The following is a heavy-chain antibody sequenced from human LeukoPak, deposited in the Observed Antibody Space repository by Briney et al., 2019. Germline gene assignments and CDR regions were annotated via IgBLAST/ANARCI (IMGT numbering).Heavy chain of an antibody. CDR2: INPNSGGT. D-gene: IGHD1-26*01. Sequence: ASVKVSCKASGYTFTDYYIHWVRQAPGQGLEWMGWINPNSGGTKYAQKFQGRFTVTRDTSISTAYMELSSLRSDDTAVYYCARGRLIAGGGTNWFDRWGQGTLVTVSS. V-gene: IGHV1-2*02. J-gene: IGHJ5*02. CDR1: GYTFTDYY. CDR3: ARGRLIAGGGTNWFDR.